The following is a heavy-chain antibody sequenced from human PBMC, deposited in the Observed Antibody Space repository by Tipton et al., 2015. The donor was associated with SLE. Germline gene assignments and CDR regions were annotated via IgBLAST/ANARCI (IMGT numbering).Heavy chain of an antibody. D-gene: IGHD1-26*01. CDR2: IYYSGST. J-gene: IGHJ4*02. CDR1: GGSISSYY. CDR3: ARDLSRGSFDY. Sequence: TLSFTCTVSGGSISSYYWSWIRQPPGKGLEWIGYIYYSGSTNYNPSLKSRVTISVDTSKNQFSLKLSSVTAADTAVYYCARDLSRGSFDYWGQGTLVTVSS. V-gene: IGHV4-59*01.